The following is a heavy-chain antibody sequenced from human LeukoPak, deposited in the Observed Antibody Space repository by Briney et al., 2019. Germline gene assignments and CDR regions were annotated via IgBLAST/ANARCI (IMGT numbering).Heavy chain of an antibody. CDR1: GYTFTSYA. CDR2: INTNTGNP. CDR3: ARSLGTGSYYKGSAFDI. J-gene: IGHJ3*02. V-gene: IGHV7-4-1*02. Sequence: ASVKVSCKASGYTFTSYAMNWVRQAPGQGLEWMGWINTNTGNPTYAQGFTGRFVFSLDTSVSTAYLQISSLKAEDTAVYYCARSLGTGSYYKGSAFDIWAKGQWSPSLQ. D-gene: IGHD3-10*01.